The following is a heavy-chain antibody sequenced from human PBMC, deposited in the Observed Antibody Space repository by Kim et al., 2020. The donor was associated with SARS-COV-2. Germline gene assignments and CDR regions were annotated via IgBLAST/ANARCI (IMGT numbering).Heavy chain of an antibody. J-gene: IGHJ4*02. CDR2: ISGDGGST. D-gene: IGHD1-26*01. CDR3: AKDSTKWELVGPFDY. CDR1: GFTFDDYA. V-gene: IGHV3-43*02. Sequence: RGSLRLSCAASGFTFDDYAMHWVRQAPGKGLEWVSLISGDGGSTYYADSVKGRFTISRDNSKNSLYLQMNSLRTEDTALYYCAKDSTKWELVGPFDYWGQGTLVTVSS.